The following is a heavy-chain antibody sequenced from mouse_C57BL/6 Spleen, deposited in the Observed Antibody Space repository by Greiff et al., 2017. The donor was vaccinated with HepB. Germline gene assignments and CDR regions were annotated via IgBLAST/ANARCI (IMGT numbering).Heavy chain of an antibody. J-gene: IGHJ4*01. D-gene: IGHD2-1*01. CDR3: ARRTAVYYGNYDAMDY. Sequence: VQLQQSGAELVRPGTSVKVSCKASGYAFTNYLIEWVKQRPGQGLEWIGVINPGSGGTNYNEKFKGKATLTADKSSSTAYMQLSSLTSEDSAVYFCARRTAVYYGNYDAMDYWGQGTSVTVSS. V-gene: IGHV1-54*01. CDR2: INPGSGGT. CDR1: GYAFTNYL.